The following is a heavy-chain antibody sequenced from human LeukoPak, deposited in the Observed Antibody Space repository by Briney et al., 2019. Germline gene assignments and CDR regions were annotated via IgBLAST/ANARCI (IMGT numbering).Heavy chain of an antibody. CDR1: GFTFSSYA. D-gene: IGHD2-2*01. V-gene: IGHV3-30*04. CDR2: ISYDGSNK. CDR3: ARDKGIVVVPALYGMDV. Sequence: GGSLRLSCAASGFTFSSYAMHWVRQAPGKGLEWVAVISYDGSNKYYADSVKSRFTISRDNSKNTLYLQMNSLRAEDTAVYYCARDKGIVVVPALYGMDVWGQGTTVTVSS. J-gene: IGHJ6*02.